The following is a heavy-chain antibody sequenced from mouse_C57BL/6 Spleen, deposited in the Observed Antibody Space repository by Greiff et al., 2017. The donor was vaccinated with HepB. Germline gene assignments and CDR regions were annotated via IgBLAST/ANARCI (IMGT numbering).Heavy chain of an antibody. CDR1: GFTFSNYW. Sequence: EVQLQESGGGLVQPGGSMKLSCVASGFTFSNYWMNWVRQSPEKGLEWVAQIRLKSDNYATHYAESVKGRFTISRDDSKSSVYLQMNNLRAEDTGIYYCTADSNYFDYWGQGTTLTVSS. D-gene: IGHD2-5*01. J-gene: IGHJ2*01. CDR3: TADSNYFDY. CDR2: IRLKSDNYAT. V-gene: IGHV6-3*01.